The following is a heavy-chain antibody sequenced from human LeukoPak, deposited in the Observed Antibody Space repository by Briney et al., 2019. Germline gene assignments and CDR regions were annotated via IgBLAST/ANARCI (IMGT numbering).Heavy chain of an antibody. CDR3: ARSPITIFGVVIRSFDY. CDR2: ISGSADTI. Sequence: GGSLRLSCAASGFTFSSYAMSWVRQAPGKGLEWVSAISGSADTIYYTDSVKGRFTISRDNAKNSLYLQMNSLRAEDTAVYYCARSPITIFGVVIRSFDYWGQGTLVTVSS. J-gene: IGHJ4*02. D-gene: IGHD3-3*01. V-gene: IGHV3-23*01. CDR1: GFTFSSYA.